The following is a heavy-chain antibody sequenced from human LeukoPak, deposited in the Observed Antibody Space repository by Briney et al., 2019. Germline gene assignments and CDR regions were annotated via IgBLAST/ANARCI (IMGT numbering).Heavy chain of an antibody. CDR1: GFTFSSHG. V-gene: IGHV3-23*01. J-gene: IGHJ4*02. CDR3: AKDDAWLQYEN. CDR2: ISPNGAIT. Sequence: GGSLRLSCAASGFTFSSHGMNWVRQAPGKGLEWVSGISPNGAITYYADSVKGRFTISRDNSKGTVYLQMNSLRPEDTAVYYCAKDDAWLQYENWGRGTLVTVSS. D-gene: IGHD5-24*01.